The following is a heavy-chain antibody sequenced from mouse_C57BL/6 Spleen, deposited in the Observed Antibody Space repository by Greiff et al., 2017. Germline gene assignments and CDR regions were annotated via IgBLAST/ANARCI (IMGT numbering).Heavy chain of an antibody. D-gene: IGHD1-1*01. CDR1: GYTFTSYW. CDR2: IHPNSGST. Sequence: QVQLQQPGAELVKPGASLKLSCKASGYTFTSYWMSWVQQSPGQGLEWIGMIHPNSGSTNYNEKFKSKVTLTVDKSSSTAYMQLSSLTSEDSAVYYCARCTTVVATDFDYWGQGTTLTVSS. V-gene: IGHV1-64*01. J-gene: IGHJ2*01. CDR3: ARCTTVVATDFDY.